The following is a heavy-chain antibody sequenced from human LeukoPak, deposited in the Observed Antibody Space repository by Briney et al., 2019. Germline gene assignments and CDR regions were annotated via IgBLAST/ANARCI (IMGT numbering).Heavy chain of an antibody. CDR3: ARDRGDDYGDYDAFDI. CDR1: GFTVSSNY. CDR2: IYSGGST. D-gene: IGHD4-17*01. Sequence: GGSLRLSCAASGFTVSSNYMSWVRQAPGKGLEWVSVIYSGGSTYYADSVKGRFTISRDNSKNTLYLQMNSLRAEDTAVYYCARDRGDDYGDYDAFDIWGQGTMVTVSS. V-gene: IGHV3-66*01. J-gene: IGHJ3*02.